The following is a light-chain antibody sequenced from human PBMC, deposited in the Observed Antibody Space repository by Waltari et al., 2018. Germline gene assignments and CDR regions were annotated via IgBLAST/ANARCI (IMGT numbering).Light chain of an antibody. Sequence: IVMTQSPLSLPVTPGEPASISCRASQSLLHRNGYNNLDWYLQKPGQSPPLLIYLGSTRGSGVPDRFSGGASGTEFTLRISRVEAEDVGVYYCMQARQTPYTFGQGTKLEIK. V-gene: IGKV2-28*01. CDR2: LGS. J-gene: IGKJ2*01. CDR1: QSLLHRNGYNN. CDR3: MQARQTPYT.